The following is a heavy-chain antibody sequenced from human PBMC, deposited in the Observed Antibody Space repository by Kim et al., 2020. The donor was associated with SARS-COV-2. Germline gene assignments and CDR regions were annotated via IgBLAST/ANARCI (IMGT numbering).Heavy chain of an antibody. CDR2: IRGDGAFA. J-gene: IGHJ5*01. V-gene: IGHV3-43*02. CDR1: GFSFDSYA. D-gene: IGHD6-19*01. CDR3: AKDVFRGGTGWRAQLDS. Sequence: GGSLRLSCAASGFSFDSYAMHWVRQAPGKGLEWVSLIRGDGAFAYYSESVQGRFTISRDNNKDSLFLQMNGLTSDDTGVYYCAKDVFRGGTGWRAQLDS.